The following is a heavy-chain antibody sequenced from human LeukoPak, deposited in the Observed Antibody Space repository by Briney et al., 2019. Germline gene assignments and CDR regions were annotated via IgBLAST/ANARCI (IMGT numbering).Heavy chain of an antibody. J-gene: IGHJ5*02. CDR3: ARDLDWGAFDA. CDR2: ISPSGSIS. Sequence: GESLRLSCAASGFTFTTYWMSWVRQAPGKGLEWVSGISPSGSISYYADSVKGRFTISRDNSKNTVSLQMNSLRAEDTALYYCARDLDWGAFDAWGQGTLVTVSS. CDR1: GFTFTTYW. V-gene: IGHV3-23*01. D-gene: IGHD3-9*01.